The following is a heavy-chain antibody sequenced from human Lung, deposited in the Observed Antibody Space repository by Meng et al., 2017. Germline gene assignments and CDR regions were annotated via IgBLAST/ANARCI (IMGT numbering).Heavy chain of an antibody. CDR3: AKVDYGDSEYYFDY. Sequence: GESLKISCAASGFTFSSHWMSWVRQAPGQGLEWVANIKQDGSEKYYVDSVKGRFTISRDNSKNTLYLQNNSLRAEETAVYYCAKVDYGDSEYYFDYWGKGTLVTVSS. V-gene: IGHV3-7*03. J-gene: IGHJ4*02. D-gene: IGHD4-17*01. CDR1: GFTFSSHW. CDR2: IKQDGSEK.